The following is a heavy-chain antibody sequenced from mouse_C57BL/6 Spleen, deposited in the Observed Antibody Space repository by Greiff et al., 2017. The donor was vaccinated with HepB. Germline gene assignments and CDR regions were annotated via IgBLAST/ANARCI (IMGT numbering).Heavy chain of an antibody. CDR2: ISDGGSYT. J-gene: IGHJ4*01. Sequence: EVKLMESGGGLVKPGGSLKLSCAASGFTFSSYAMSWVRQTPEKRLEWVATISDGGSYTYYPDNVKGRFTISRDNAKNNLYLQMSHLKSEDTAMYYCARDPLYSNYVPYAMDYWGQGTSVTVSS. D-gene: IGHD2-5*01. V-gene: IGHV5-4*01. CDR3: ARDPLYSNYVPYAMDY. CDR1: GFTFSSYA.